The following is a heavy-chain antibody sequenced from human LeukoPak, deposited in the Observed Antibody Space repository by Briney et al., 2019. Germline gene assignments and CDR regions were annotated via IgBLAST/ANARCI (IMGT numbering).Heavy chain of an antibody. CDR3: TAEKNGSPHY. Sequence: SETLSLTCTVSGDSISSYYWSWIRQPPGKGLEWIGYIGSTNYNPSLKSRVTISVDTSKNEFFLTMTSVTAADTAVYFCTAEKNGSPHYWGQGTQVTVSS. CDR1: GDSISSYY. J-gene: IGHJ4*02. D-gene: IGHD2-8*01. CDR2: IGST. V-gene: IGHV4-59*12.